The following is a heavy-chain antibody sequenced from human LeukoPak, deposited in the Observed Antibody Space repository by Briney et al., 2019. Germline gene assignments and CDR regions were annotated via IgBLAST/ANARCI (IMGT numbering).Heavy chain of an antibody. CDR1: GGSISSYY. J-gene: IGHJ5*02. CDR3: ARAPYYGDSSNWFDP. Sequence: SETLSLTCTVSGGSISSYYWSWIRQPPGKGLEGIGYIYYSGSTNYNPSLKSRVTISVDTSKNQFSLKLSSVTAADTAVYYCARAPYYGDSSNWFDPWGQGTLVTVSS. CDR2: IYYSGST. V-gene: IGHV4-59*01. D-gene: IGHD4-17*01.